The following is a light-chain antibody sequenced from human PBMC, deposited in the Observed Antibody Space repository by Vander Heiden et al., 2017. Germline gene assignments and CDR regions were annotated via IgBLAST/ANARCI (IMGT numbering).Light chain of an antibody. CDR3: CSYAGSSSWV. CDR1: SSKVGGYNC. CDR2: EVS. J-gene: IGLJ3*02. Sequence: QSALTQPPSVSGSPGQSVTIPCTGTSSKVGGYNCVSWYQQHPGKAPKVIIDEVSKWPSGVPDRFSGSKSGNTASLTISGLQADDEADYYCCSYAGSSSWVFGGGTRLTVL. V-gene: IGLV2-11*01.